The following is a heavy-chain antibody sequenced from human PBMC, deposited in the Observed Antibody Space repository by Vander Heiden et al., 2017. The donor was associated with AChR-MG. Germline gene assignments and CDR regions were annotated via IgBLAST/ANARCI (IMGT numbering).Heavy chain of an antibody. J-gene: IGHJ4*01. CDR3: GANGIDGYKGEGY. CDR1: GFTFSSYS. D-gene: IGHD2-8*01. CDR2: ISSSSSHI. V-gene: IGHV3-21*01. Sequence: EVQLVESGGGLVKPGGSLRLSCAASGFTFSSYSMNWVRQAPGKGLEWVSSISSSSSHIYYADALKGRFTISRDNAKNSMYLQMKRMRPEDTAVYCCGANGIDGYKGEGYWG.